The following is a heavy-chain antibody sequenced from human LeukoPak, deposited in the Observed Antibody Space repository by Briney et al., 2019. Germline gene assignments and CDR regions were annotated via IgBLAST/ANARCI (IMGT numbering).Heavy chain of an antibody. CDR1: GSSFNTYY. D-gene: IGHD4-17*01. Sequence: SETLSLTCSVSGSSFNTYYWSWIRQPAGKGLEWIGRIHTSGSADYSPSLQSRVTISVDMSKKEFSLKLTSVTASDTAVYYCARDIVYLIDEDYGWGQGILVTVSS. CDR3: ARDIVYLIDEDYG. V-gene: IGHV4-4*07. J-gene: IGHJ4*02. CDR2: IHTSGSA.